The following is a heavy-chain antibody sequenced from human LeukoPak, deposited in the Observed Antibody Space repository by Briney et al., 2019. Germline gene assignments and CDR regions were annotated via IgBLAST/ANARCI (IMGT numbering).Heavy chain of an antibody. CDR3: AKGHRIAVAGSFDY. J-gene: IGHJ4*02. CDR2: ISWNSGSI. Sequence: GGSLRLSCAASGFTFDEYAMHWVRQAPGKGLEWVSGISWNSGSIGYADSVKGRFTISRDNAKNSLYLQMNSLRAEDTALYYCAKGHRIAVAGSFDYWGQGTLVTVSS. CDR1: GFTFDEYA. V-gene: IGHV3-9*01. D-gene: IGHD6-19*01.